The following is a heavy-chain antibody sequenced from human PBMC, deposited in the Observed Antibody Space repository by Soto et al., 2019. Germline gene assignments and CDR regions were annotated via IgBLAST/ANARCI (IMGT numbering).Heavy chain of an antibody. V-gene: IGHV4-59*01. CDR2: IYYCWST. J-gene: IGHJ6*02. D-gene: IGHD3-3*01. Sequence: QVQLQESGPGLVKPSETLSLTCTVSGGSISSYYWSWIRQPPGKGLEWIGYIYYCWSTNYNPSLMSRVTISVDTSKTQFSLKLSPVTAADTAVYYCASIMEEYSDLPSAMDVWGQGTTVTVSS. CDR3: ASIMEEYSDLPSAMDV. CDR1: GGSISSYY.